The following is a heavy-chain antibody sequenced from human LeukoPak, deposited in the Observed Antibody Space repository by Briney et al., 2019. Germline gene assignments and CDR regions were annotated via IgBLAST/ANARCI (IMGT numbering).Heavy chain of an antibody. CDR1: GGSFSGYY. V-gene: IGHV4-34*01. Sequence: SETLSLTCAVYGGSFSGYYWSWIRQPPGKGLEWIGEINHSGSTNYNPSLKSRVPISVDTSKNQFSLKLSSVTAADTAVYYCAIGRQWLANIFDYWGQGTLVTVSS. CDR3: AIGRQWLANIFDY. J-gene: IGHJ4*02. D-gene: IGHD6-19*01. CDR2: INHSGST.